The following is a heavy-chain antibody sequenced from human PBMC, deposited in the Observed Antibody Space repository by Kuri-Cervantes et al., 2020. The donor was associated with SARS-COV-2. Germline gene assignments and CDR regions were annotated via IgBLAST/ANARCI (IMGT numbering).Heavy chain of an antibody. J-gene: IGHJ6*02. CDR1: GYTFTSYG. CDR2: ISAYNGNT. D-gene: IGHD3-22*01. V-gene: IGHV1-18*01. CDR3: ARGRRYYYDSSGYYNYYYGMDV. Sequence: ASVKVSCKASGYTFTSYGISWVRQAPGQGLEWMGWISAYNGNTNYAQKLQGRVTITADESTSTAYMELSSLRSEDTAVYYCARGRRYYYDSSGYYNYYYGMDVWGQGTTVTVSS.